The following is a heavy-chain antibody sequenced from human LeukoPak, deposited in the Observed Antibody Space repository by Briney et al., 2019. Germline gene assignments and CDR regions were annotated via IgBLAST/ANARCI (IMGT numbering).Heavy chain of an antibody. D-gene: IGHD3-22*01. CDR2: IRYDGINK. CDR3: ARDLGQYYDTSDNWFDP. J-gene: IGHJ5*02. Sequence: GGSLRLSCAASGFTFSTHGMHWVRQAPGKGLEWVAFIRYDGINKYYADSVKGRFTISRDSFKNTLYLQMNSLRAEDTAVYYCARDLGQYYDTSDNWFDPWGQGTLVTVSS. V-gene: IGHV3-30*02. CDR1: GFTFSTHG.